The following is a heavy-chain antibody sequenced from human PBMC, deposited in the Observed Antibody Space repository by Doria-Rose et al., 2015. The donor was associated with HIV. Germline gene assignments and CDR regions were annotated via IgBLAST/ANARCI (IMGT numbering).Heavy chain of an antibody. D-gene: IGHD6-13*01. CDR2: INPSAGST. V-gene: IGHV1-46*01. CDR3: ARGGWSSTWYYFDY. Sequence: QVQLVQSGAEVKQPGASVKVSCKTSGYSFTSYYMHWVRQAPGQVLEWMGVINPSAGSTSSAQKFQGRVTMTLDTSTSTVYMELSSLRSEDTAVYYCARGGWSSTWYYFDYWGQGTLVTVSS. CDR1: GYSFTSYY. J-gene: IGHJ4*02.